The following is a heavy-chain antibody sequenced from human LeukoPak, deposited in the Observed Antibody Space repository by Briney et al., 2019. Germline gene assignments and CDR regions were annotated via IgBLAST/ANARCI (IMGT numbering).Heavy chain of an antibody. CDR3: ARATSSYFYYMDV. D-gene: IGHD5-12*01. CDR1: GGSISSGSYY. V-gene: IGHV4-61*02. CDR2: IYTSGST. J-gene: IGHJ6*03. Sequence: SQTLSLTCTVSGGSISSGSYYWSWFRQPAETGLEWIGRIYTSGSTYYNPSLKSRVTISADTSKNQFSLNVSSVTAADTAVYYCARATSSYFYYMDVWGKGTTVTISS.